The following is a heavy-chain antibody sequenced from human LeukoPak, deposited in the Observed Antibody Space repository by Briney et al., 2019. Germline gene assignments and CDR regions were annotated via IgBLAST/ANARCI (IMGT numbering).Heavy chain of an antibody. CDR2: ISSSSSYI. CDR3: ARDALYCSGGSCHREYYYYYGMDV. Sequence: KPGGSLRLSCAASGFTFSSYSMNWVRQAPGKGLEWVSSISSSSSYIYYADSVKGRFTISRDNSKNTLYLQMNSLRAEDTAVYYCARDALYCSGGSCHREYYYYYGMDVWGQGTTVTVSS. CDR1: GFTFSSYS. D-gene: IGHD2-15*01. J-gene: IGHJ6*02. V-gene: IGHV3-21*01.